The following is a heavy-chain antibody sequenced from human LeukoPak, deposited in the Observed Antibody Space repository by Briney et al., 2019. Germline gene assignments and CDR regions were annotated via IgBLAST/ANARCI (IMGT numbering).Heavy chain of an antibody. CDR1: GXSISSYY. CDR2: IYYSGST. Sequence: SETLSLTCTVSGXSISSYYWSWIRQPPGKGLEWIGYIYYSGSTYYNPSLKSRVTISVDTSKKQFSLKLSSVTAADTAVYFCARHRIVVVVATTSCFDPWGQGTLVTVSS. J-gene: IGHJ5*02. V-gene: IGHV4-59*04. D-gene: IGHD2-15*01. CDR3: ARHRIVVVVATTSCFDP.